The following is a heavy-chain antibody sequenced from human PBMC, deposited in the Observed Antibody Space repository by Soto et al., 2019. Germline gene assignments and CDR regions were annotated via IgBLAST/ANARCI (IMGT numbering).Heavy chain of an antibody. V-gene: IGHV3-21*01. CDR1: GFTFSNYT. CDR3: ARANYDFWSGSSNYFGMDV. Sequence: EVQLVESGGGLVKPGGSLRVSCAASGFTFSNYTMNWVRQAPGKGLEWVSAISSSSLYIYYADSVEGRFTISRDNAKKSLYLQMNSLGAGDTAVYYCARANYDFWSGSSNYFGMDVWGQGTAVTVSS. J-gene: IGHJ6*02. CDR2: ISSSSLYI. D-gene: IGHD3-3*01.